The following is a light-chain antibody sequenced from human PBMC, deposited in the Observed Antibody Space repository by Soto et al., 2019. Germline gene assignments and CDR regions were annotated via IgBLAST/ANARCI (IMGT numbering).Light chain of an antibody. V-gene: IGLV4-60*03. CDR2: LEGSGSY. CDR3: ETWDSNTVV. CDR1: SGHSSYI. J-gene: IGLJ2*01. Sequence: SWAQSALGYPVKLTCTLSSGHSSYIIAWHQQQPGKAPRYLMKLEGSGSYNKGSGVPDRFSGSSSGADRYLTISNLQSEDEAEYYCETWDSNTVVFGGGTKVTVL.